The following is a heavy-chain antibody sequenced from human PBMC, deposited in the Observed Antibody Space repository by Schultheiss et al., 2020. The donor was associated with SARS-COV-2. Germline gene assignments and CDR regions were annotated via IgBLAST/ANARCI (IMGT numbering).Heavy chain of an antibody. V-gene: IGHV3-48*01. J-gene: IGHJ6*02. CDR3: ARDLLGNYYYGMDV. Sequence: GGSLRLSCAASGFTFSSYSMNWVRQAPGKGLEWVSYISSSSSTIYYADSVKGRFTISRDNAKNSLYLQMNSLRAEDTAVYYCARDLLGNYYYGMDVWGQGNTVTVSS. CDR1: GFTFSSYS. CDR2: ISSSSSTI. D-gene: IGHD7-27*01.